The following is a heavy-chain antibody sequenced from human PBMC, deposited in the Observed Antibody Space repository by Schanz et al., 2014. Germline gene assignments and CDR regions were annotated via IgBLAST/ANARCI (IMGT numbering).Heavy chain of an antibody. J-gene: IGHJ4*02. D-gene: IGHD6-19*01. V-gene: IGHV3-21*01. CDR1: GFTFSSYS. CDR2: ISSSSSYI. Sequence: EVQLVESGGGLVKPGGSLRLSCAASGFTFSSYSMNWVRQAPGKGLEWVSSISSSSSYIYYADSVKGRFTISRDNAKNSLFLQMNRLRAEDTALYYCAIIGVMVAVAGTRADYWGQGTLVTGSS. CDR3: AIIGVMVAVAGTRADY.